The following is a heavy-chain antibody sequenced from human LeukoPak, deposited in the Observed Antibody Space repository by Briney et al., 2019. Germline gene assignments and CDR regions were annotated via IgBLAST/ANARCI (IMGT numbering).Heavy chain of an antibody. J-gene: IGHJ4*02. CDR2: IRFDGSSK. Sequence: GGSLRLSCAASGFIFSDYGIHWVRQAPGKGLEWVAFIRFDGSSKYYTDSVKGRFTISRDNSRNTVYLQMNSLRVEDTAVYYCAKEGTASKPSDLDYWGQGTLVTVST. CDR3: AKEGTASKPSDLDY. D-gene: IGHD1/OR15-1a*01. CDR1: GFIFSDYG. V-gene: IGHV3-30*02.